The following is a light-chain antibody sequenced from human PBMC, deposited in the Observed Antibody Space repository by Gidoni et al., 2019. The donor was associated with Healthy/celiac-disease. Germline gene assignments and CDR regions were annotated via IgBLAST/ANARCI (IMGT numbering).Light chain of an antibody. CDR1: SSDVGSYNR. CDR2: EVR. Sequence: QSALTQPPSVSGSPGQSVTISCTGTSSDVGSYNRVSWYQQPPGTAPKLMIYEVRNRPSGVPDRFSGSTSGNTASLTISGLQAEDEADYYCSLYTSSSTYVFGGGTKLTVL. CDR3: SLYTSSSTYV. J-gene: IGLJ2*01. V-gene: IGLV2-18*01.